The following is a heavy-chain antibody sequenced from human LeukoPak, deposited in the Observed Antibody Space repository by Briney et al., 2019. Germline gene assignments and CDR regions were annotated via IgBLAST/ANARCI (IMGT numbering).Heavy chain of an antibody. CDR2: IYYSRTT. CDR3: ATWYYDSGGYRYFDY. D-gene: IGHD3-22*01. Sequence: PSETLSLTCTVSGGSKSSYYWTWIRQPPGKGLEWIGYIYYSRTTAYNPSLKSRVTISVDTSKNQFSLKLDPVTAADTAVYYCATWYYDSGGYRYFDYWGQGTLVTVSS. CDR1: GGSKSSYY. V-gene: IGHV4-59*01. J-gene: IGHJ4*02.